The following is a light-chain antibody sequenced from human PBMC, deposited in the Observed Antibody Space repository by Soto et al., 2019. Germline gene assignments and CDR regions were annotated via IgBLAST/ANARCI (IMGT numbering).Light chain of an antibody. CDR3: AAWDDSLNGVV. V-gene: IGLV1-44*01. Sequence: QAVLTQPPSASGTPGQRVTISCSGSSSNIGSNTVNWYQQLPGTAPKLLIYSNNQRPSGVPDRFSGSKSGTSASLASSGLQSEDEADYYSAAWDDSLNGVVFGGGTELTVL. CDR2: SNN. J-gene: IGLJ2*01. CDR1: SSNIGSNT.